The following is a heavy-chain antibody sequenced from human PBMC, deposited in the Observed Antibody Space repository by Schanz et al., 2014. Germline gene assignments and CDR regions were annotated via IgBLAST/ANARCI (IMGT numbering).Heavy chain of an antibody. CDR2: VSSDGNND. Sequence: VQLVESGGGVVQPGRSLRLSCAASGFTFSTHAMHWVRQAPGKGLEWVALVSSDGNNDYYTDSVKGRFTISRDNSKNTLYLQMNSLRAEDTAVYYCANNWNLDYWGQGTLXTVSS. V-gene: IGHV3-30*18. J-gene: IGHJ4*02. D-gene: IGHD1-20*01. CDR3: ANNWNLDY. CDR1: GFTFSTHA.